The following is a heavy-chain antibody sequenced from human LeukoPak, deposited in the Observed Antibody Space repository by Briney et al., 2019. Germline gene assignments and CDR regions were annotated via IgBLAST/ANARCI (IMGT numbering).Heavy chain of an antibody. CDR3: ARDGFGTGSN. CDR1: GFTFSNYW. J-gene: IGHJ4*02. V-gene: IGHV3-7*03. D-gene: IGHD3-16*01. Sequence: GGSLRLSCAASGFTFSNYWMSWVRQAPGKGLEWVANIKQDGGEKNYVGSVKGRFTISRDNAKNSLYLQMNSLRAEDTAVYYCARDGFGTGSNWGQGTLVTVSS. CDR2: IKQDGGEK.